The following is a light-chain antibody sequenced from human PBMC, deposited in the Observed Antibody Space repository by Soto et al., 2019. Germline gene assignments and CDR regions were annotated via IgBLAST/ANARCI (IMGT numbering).Light chain of an antibody. Sequence: EILMTQSPAPLSVFPGETATLSCRAIQNVGNNFAWYQQRPGQPPRLLIYAASTRATGVPARFSGSGSGTLFTLTVSSLQSEDFAIYYCQQYNNWPYTFGQGTRLEIK. CDR1: QNVGNN. V-gene: IGKV3-15*01. J-gene: IGKJ2*01. CDR2: AAS. CDR3: QQYNNWPYT.